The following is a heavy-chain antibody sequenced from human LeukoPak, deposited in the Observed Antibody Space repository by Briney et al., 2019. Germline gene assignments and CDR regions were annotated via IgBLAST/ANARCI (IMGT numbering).Heavy chain of an antibody. Sequence: GASVKVSCKASGYTFTSYYMHWVRQAPGQGLEWMGIINPSGGSTSYAQKFQGRVTITADESTSTAYMELSSLRSEDTAVYYCARARTTGTSSFDYWGQGTLVTVSS. CDR1: GYTFTSYY. CDR3: ARARTTGTSSFDY. CDR2: INPSGGST. J-gene: IGHJ4*02. D-gene: IGHD1-1*01. V-gene: IGHV1-46*01.